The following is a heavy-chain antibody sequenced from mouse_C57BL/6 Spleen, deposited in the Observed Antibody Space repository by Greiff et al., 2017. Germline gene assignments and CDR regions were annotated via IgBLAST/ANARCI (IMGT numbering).Heavy chain of an antibody. CDR1: GFTFSDYG. V-gene: IGHV5-17*01. J-gene: IGHJ4*01. CDR3: ATMVTKGYYYAMDY. CDR2: ISRGSSTI. D-gene: IGHD2-1*01. Sequence: EVKLMESGGGLVKPGGSLKLSCAASGFTFSDYGMHWVRQAPEKGLEWVAYISRGSSTIYYAETVKGRFTISRDKAKNTMFLQMTSLRSEDTAMYYCATMVTKGYYYAMDYWGQGTSVTVSS.